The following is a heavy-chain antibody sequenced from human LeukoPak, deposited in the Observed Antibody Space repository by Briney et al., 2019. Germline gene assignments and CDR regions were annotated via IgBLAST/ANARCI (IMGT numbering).Heavy chain of an antibody. CDR2: IIPIFGTA. D-gene: IGHD1-26*01. Sequence: SVKVSCKASGGTFSSYAISWVRQAPGQGLEWMGGIIPIFGTANYAQKFQGRVTITADKSTSTAYMELSSLRSEDTAVYYCANDGRDQGGDAFDIWGQGTMVTVSS. V-gene: IGHV1-69*06. CDR1: GGTFSSYA. CDR3: ANDGRDQGGDAFDI. J-gene: IGHJ3*02.